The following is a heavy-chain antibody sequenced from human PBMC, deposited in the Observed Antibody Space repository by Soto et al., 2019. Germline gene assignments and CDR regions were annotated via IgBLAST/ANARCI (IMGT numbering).Heavy chain of an antibody. CDR2: ISGSGGST. J-gene: IGHJ4*02. Sequence: PGGSLRLSCAASGFTFSSYAMSWVRQAPGKGLEWVSAISGSGGSTYYADSVKGRFTISRDNSKNTLYLQMNSLRAEDTAVYYCARGLPLNYYDSSGYYSQFDYWGQGTLVTVSS. D-gene: IGHD3-22*01. CDR1: GFTFSSYA. V-gene: IGHV3-23*01. CDR3: ARGLPLNYYDSSGYYSQFDY.